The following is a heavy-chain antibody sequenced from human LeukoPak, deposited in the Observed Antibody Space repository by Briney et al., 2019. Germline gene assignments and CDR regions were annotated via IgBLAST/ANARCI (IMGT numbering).Heavy chain of an antibody. CDR3: ARDSQQLVLDY. J-gene: IGHJ4*02. CDR1: GFTFSSHA. V-gene: IGHV3-30*04. D-gene: IGHD6-13*01. Sequence: GRSLRLSCAASGFTFSSHAMHWVRQAPGKGLEWVAVISYDGSNKYYADSVKGRFTISRDNSKNTLYLQMNSLRAEDTAVYYCARDSQQLVLDYWGQGTLVTVSS. CDR2: ISYDGSNK.